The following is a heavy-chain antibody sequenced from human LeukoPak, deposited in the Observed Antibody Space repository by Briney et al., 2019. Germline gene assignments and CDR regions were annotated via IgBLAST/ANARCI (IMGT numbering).Heavy chain of an antibody. CDR1: GFTFNNYG. Sequence: GRSLRLSCAASGFTFNNYGMHWVRQAPGKGLEWVAVIWYDGSDKYYADSVKGRFTISRDNSKNTLYLQMNSLRAEDTAVYYCAREGYDYVWGSYRYTIYFDYWGQGTLVTVSS. D-gene: IGHD3-16*02. CDR3: AREGYDYVWGSYRYTIYFDY. J-gene: IGHJ4*02. CDR2: IWYDGSDK. V-gene: IGHV3-33*01.